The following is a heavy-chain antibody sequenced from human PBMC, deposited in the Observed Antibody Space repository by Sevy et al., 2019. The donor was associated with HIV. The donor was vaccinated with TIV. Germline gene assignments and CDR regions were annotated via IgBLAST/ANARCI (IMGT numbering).Heavy chain of an antibody. D-gene: IGHD3-22*01. CDR2: ISSSSSYI. Sequence: GGSLRLSCAASGFTFSSYSMNWVRQAPGEGLEWVSSISSSSSYIYYENSVKGRSTTSSDNAKNSLYLQMNSLRAEDTAVYYCARDSLYYYDSSVWGQGTLVTVSS. V-gene: IGHV3-21*01. CDR3: ARDSLYYYDSSV. CDR1: GFTFSSYS. J-gene: IGHJ4*02.